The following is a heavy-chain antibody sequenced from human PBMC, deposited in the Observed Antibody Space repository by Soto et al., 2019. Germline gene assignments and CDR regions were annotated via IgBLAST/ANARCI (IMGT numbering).Heavy chain of an antibody. D-gene: IGHD6-13*01. J-gene: IGHJ5*02. V-gene: IGHV3-48*02. Sequence: EVQLVESGGGLVQPGGSLRLSCAASGFTFSSYSMNWVRQAPGKGLEWVSYISSSSSTIYYADYVKGRFTISRDNAKNSLYLQMNSLRDEDTAVYYCARDSPYSSSWYDLNWFDPWGQGTLVTVSS. CDR2: ISSSSSTI. CDR1: GFTFSSYS. CDR3: ARDSPYSSSWYDLNWFDP.